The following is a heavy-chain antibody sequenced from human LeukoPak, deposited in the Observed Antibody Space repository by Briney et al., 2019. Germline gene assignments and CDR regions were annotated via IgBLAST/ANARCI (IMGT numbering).Heavy chain of an antibody. CDR3: ARDRYSGYDYRSTRILDY. CDR1: GFSFSSYG. J-gene: IGHJ4*02. CDR2: IWYDGSNK. Sequence: GGSLRLSCAASGFSFSSYGMHWVRQAPGKGLEWVAVIWYDGSNKHYTDSVKRRFTIPRDSSKNTLSLQMNSLRAEDTAVYYCARDRYSGYDYRSTRILDYWGQGTLVTVSS. D-gene: IGHD5-12*01. V-gene: IGHV3-33*08.